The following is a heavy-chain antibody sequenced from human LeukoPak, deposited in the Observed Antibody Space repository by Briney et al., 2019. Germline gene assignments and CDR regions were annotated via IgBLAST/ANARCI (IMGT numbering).Heavy chain of an antibody. V-gene: IGHV1-2*02. CDR3: ARDFWSGYYVYYGMDV. J-gene: IGHJ6*02. CDR1: GYTFTGYY. CDR2: INPNSGGT. Sequence: ASVKVSCKASGYTFTGYYMHWVRQAPGQGLDSMGWINPNSGGTNYAQKFQGRVTMTRDTSISTAYMELSRLRSDDTAVYYCARDFWSGYYVYYGMDVWGQGTTVTVSS. D-gene: IGHD3-3*01.